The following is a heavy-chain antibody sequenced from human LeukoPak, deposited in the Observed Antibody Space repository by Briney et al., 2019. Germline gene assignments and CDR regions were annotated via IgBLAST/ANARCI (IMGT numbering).Heavy chain of an antibody. D-gene: IGHD3-3*02. CDR2: IKQDRSEK. V-gene: IGHV3-7*01. Sequence: PGGSLRLSCAASGFTFSSYWMRWVRQAAGKGLEWVANIKQDRSEKYYVDSVKGRFTISRDNAKNSLYLQMNSLRAEDTAVYYCARYGPFLEWLSYYYYYYMDVWGKGTTVTVSS. CDR1: GFTFSSYW. CDR3: ARYGPFLEWLSYYYYYYMDV. J-gene: IGHJ6*03.